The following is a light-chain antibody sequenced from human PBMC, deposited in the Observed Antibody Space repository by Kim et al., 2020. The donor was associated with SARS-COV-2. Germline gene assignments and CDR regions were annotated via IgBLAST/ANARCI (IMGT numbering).Light chain of an antibody. CDR1: SSNIGSET. V-gene: IGLV1-44*01. J-gene: IGLJ3*02. CDR3: AAWDDSLTGWV. Sequence: GQRVTISCSGSSSNIGSETVNWYQQLPGTAPKLLIYSNSQRPSGVPDRFSGSKSGTSASLAIGGLQSEDEADYYCAAWDDSLTGWVFGGGTKLTVL. CDR2: SNS.